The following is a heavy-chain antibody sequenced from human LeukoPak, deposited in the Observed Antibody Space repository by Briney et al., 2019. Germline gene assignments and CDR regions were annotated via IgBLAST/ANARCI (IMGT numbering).Heavy chain of an antibody. CDR3: ARDIVGFYYMDV. V-gene: IGHV3-30*04. CDR2: ISYDATNK. Sequence: PGRSLRLSCTGSGFTFSSYAMHWVRQAPGKGLXWXAVISYDATNKYYADSVKGRVTISRDNSKNTLYLQMSSLRVEDTAVYYCARDIVGFYYMDVWGKGTTVTVSS. CDR1: GFTFSSYA. D-gene: IGHD2-21*01. J-gene: IGHJ6*03.